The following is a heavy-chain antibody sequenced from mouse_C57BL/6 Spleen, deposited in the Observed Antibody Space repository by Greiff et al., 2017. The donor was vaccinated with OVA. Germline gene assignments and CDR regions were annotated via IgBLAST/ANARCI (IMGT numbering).Heavy chain of an antibody. Sequence: QVQLKQPGAELVKPGASVKMSCKASGYTFTSYWINWVKQRPRQGLEWIGDIDPGSGSTNYNEKFKGKATLTVDTSSSTAYMQLSSLTSEDSAVYDCARGGAMDYWGPGTSVTVAS. CDR2: IDPGSGST. V-gene: IGHV1-55*01. J-gene: IGHJ4*01. CDR1: GYTFTSYW. CDR3: ARGGAMDY.